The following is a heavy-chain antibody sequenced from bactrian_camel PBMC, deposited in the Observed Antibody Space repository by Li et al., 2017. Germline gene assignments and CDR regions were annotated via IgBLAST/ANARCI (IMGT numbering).Heavy chain of an antibody. CDR1: GFTTDSGC. CDR3: ATALYGGTDFGY. CDR2: ISPGGSRT. J-gene: IGHJ6*01. D-gene: IGHD5*01. Sequence: HVQLVESGGESVQAGGSLRLSCVVSGFTTDSGCMGWFRQVSGKERERVAAISPGGSRTYYADSVKDRFTISRDNAKNTVALQMNNLKSEDTALYYCATALYGGTDFGYWGQGTQVTVS. V-gene: IGHV3S1*01.